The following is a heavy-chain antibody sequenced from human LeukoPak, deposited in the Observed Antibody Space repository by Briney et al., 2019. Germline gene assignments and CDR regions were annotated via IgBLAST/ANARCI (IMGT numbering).Heavy chain of an antibody. Sequence: GASVKVSCKASGYTFTSYGISWVRQAPGQGLEWMGWISAYNGNTNYAQKLQGRVTMTTDTSTSTAYMELRSLRSDDTAVYYCARMEVPAASGGYWFDPWGQGTLVTVSS. CDR1: GYTFTSYG. CDR2: ISAYNGNT. CDR3: ARMEVPAASGGYWFDP. J-gene: IGHJ5*02. D-gene: IGHD2-2*01. V-gene: IGHV1-18*01.